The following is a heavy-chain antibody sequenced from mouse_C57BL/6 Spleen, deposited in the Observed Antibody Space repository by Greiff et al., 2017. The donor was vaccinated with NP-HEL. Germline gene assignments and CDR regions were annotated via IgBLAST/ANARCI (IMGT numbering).Heavy chain of an antibody. CDR2: INPGSGGT. J-gene: IGHJ4*01. CDR1: GYAFTNYL. Sequence: VHLVESGAELVRPGTSVKVSCKASGYAFTNYLIEWVKQRPGQGLEWIGVINPGSGGTNYNEKFKGKATLTADKSSSTAYMQLSSLTSEDSAVYFCARLATVGAMDYWGQGTSVTVSS. D-gene: IGHD1-1*01. CDR3: ARLATVGAMDY. V-gene: IGHV1-54*01.